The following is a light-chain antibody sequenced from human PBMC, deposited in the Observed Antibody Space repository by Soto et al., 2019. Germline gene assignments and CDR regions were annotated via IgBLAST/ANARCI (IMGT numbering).Light chain of an antibody. J-gene: IGKJ2*01. CDR1: QSVGSS. CDR2: GAS. V-gene: IGKV3-15*01. CDR3: QQYNDWPPMYT. Sequence: EIVMTQSPATLSVSPGERDTLSCRASQSVGSSLAWYQRKPGQAPRLLIYGASTRATGIPATFSGSGSGTEFSLTISSLQSEDFAVYYCQQYNDWPPMYTFGQGT.